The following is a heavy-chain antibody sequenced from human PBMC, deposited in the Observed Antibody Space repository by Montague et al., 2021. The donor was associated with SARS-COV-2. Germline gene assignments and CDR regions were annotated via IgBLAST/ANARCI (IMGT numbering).Heavy chain of an antibody. CDR1: GFTFSSYW. Sequence: PLRLSCPASGFTFSSYWMSWVRQAPGKGLEWVANIKQDGSEKYYVDSVKGRFTISRDNAKNSLYLQMNSLRAEDTAVYYCARDGIAAAGKYYYYGMDVWGQGTTVTVSS. CDR3: ARDGIAAAGKYYYYGMDV. J-gene: IGHJ6*02. V-gene: IGHV3-7*01. CDR2: IKQDGSEK. D-gene: IGHD6-13*01.